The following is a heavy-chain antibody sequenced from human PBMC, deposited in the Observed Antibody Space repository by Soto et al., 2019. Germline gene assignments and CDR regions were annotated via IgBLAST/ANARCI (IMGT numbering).Heavy chain of an antibody. CDR1: GGSFSGYY. J-gene: IGHJ6*02. D-gene: IGHD2-2*01. CDR3: ARDPLYCSSTSSYHPDGNYYYGMDV. V-gene: IGHV4-34*01. CDR2: INHSGST. Sequence: SETLSLTCAVYGGSFSGYYWSWIRQPPGKGLEWIGEINHSGSTNYNPSLKSRVTISVDTSKNQFSLKLSSVTAADTAVYYCARDPLYCSSTSSYHPDGNYYYGMDVWGQGTTVTVSS.